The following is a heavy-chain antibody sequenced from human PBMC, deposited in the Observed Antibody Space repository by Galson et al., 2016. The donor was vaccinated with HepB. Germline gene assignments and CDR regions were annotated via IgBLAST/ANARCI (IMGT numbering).Heavy chain of an antibody. J-gene: IGHJ4*02. CDR2: TNNANGNT. CDR3: ARDGGSGWSRLW. Sequence: CKASGYTFTSYAIHWVRQAPGQRLEWMGWTNNANGNTEYSQSFQGRVTFTRDTSASTAYMERSSLRSEDTAVYYCARDGGSGWSRLWWGQGTLVAVSS. CDR1: GYTFTSYA. D-gene: IGHD6-19*01. V-gene: IGHV1-3*04.